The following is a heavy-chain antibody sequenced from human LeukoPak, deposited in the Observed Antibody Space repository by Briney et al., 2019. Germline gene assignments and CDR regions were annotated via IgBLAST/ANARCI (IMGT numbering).Heavy chain of an antibody. V-gene: IGHV1-2*02. D-gene: IGHD6-19*01. CDR2: INPNSGDT. J-gene: IGHJ3*02. CDR1: GYTFTAYY. Sequence: ASVKVSCKASGYTFTAYYIHWVRQAPGEGLEWMGWINPNSGDTKYAQRFQGRVTMTRDTSISTAYMELSRLRSGDTAMYHCTRDISGWSDAFDIWGQGTMVTVSS. CDR3: TRDISGWSDAFDI.